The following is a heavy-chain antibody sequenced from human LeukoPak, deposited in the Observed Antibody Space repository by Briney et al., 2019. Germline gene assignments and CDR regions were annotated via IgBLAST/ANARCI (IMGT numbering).Heavy chain of an antibody. J-gene: IGHJ4*02. D-gene: IGHD2-2*03. CDR1: GYTFTGYY. CDR3: ARAGYCSSTSCPSSLYYFDY. V-gene: IGHV1-2*02. Sequence: ASVKVSCKASGYTFTGYYMHWVRQAPGQGLEWMGWINPNSGGTNYAQKFQGRVTMTRDTSISTAYMELSRLRSDDTAVYYCARAGYCSSTSCPSSLYYFDYWGQGTLVTVSS. CDR2: INPNSGGT.